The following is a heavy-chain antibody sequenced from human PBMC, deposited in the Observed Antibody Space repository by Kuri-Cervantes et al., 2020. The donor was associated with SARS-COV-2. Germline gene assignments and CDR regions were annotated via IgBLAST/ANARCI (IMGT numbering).Heavy chain of an antibody. CDR2: INHSGST. CDR1: GGSFSGYY. J-gene: IGHJ4*02. D-gene: IGHD6-6*01. CDR3: ARGPRWSIAASFDY. Sequence: ESLKISCAVSGGSFSGYYWSWIRQPPGKGLEWIGEINHSGSTNYNPSLKSRVTISVDTSKNQFSLKLSSVTAADTAVYYCARGPRWSIAASFDYWGQGTLVTVSS. V-gene: IGHV4-34*01.